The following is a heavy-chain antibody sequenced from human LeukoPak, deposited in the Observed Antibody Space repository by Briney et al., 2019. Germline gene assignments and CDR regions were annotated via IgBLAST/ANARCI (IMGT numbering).Heavy chain of an antibody. CDR2: INPNTGDT. CDR3: ARDRPSDY. CDR1: GYTFTAYY. V-gene: IGHV1-2*06. Sequence: ASVKVSCKASGYTFTAYYMHWVRQAPGQGLEWMGRINPNTGDTNYAQKFQGRVTMTRDTSISTAYMELSGLTSDDTAVYYCARDRPSDYWGRGTLVSVSS. J-gene: IGHJ4*02.